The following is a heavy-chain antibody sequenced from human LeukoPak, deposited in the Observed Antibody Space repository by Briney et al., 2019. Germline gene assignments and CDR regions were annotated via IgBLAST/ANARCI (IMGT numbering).Heavy chain of an antibody. CDR3: ARDGSGWYGNWYFDL. D-gene: IGHD6-19*01. J-gene: IGHJ2*01. Sequence: GGSLRLSCAASGFTFSSYWMSWVRQAPGKGMEWVANIKQDGSEKCYVDSVKGRFIISRDNAKNSLSLQMNNLRAEDTAVYYCARDGSGWYGNWYFDLWGLGTLVTVSS. V-gene: IGHV3-7*03. CDR1: GFTFSSYW. CDR2: IKQDGSEK.